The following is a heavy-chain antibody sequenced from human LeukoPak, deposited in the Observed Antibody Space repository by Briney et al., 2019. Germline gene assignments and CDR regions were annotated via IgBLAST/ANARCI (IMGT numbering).Heavy chain of an antibody. D-gene: IGHD3-10*01. Sequence: GASVTVSCKAPGYAFSSHPVSWVRQAPGQGLEWMGWISAYSGNTSYAQRFQGRVTMSTEASTNTAYMELTSLRSDDTAIYFCARGSSSQYFRFWGQGTLVTVSS. CDR3: ARGSSSQYFRF. CDR1: GYAFSSHP. J-gene: IGHJ1*01. V-gene: IGHV1-18*01. CDR2: ISAYSGNT.